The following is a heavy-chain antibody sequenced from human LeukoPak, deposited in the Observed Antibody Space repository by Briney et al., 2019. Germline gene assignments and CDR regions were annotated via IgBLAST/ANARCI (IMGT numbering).Heavy chain of an antibody. Sequence: SETLSLTCTVSDYSISSAYYWGWIRQPPGKGLEWIGSIYHSGTSYCNPSLESRVTMFVDTSQNQFSLKLTSVTTADTAVYYCASLDLWAHHYDGWGQGTLVTVSS. CDR2: IYHSGTS. CDR3: ASLDLWAHHYDG. D-gene: IGHD3/OR15-3a*01. J-gene: IGHJ4*02. V-gene: IGHV4-38-2*02. CDR1: DYSISSAYY.